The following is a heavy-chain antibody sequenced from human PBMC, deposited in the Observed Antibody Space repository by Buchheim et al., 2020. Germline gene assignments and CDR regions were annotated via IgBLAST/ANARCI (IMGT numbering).Heavy chain of an antibody. V-gene: IGHV3-30-3*01. Sequence: QVQLVESGGGVVQPGRSLRLSCAASGFTFSSYAMHWVRQAPGKGLEWVAVISYDGSNKYYADSVKGRFTISRDNSKNKLYLQMNSLRAEDTAVYYCARARGSPFDYWGQGTL. CDR3: ARARGSPFDY. D-gene: IGHD3-10*01. CDR1: GFTFSSYA. CDR2: ISYDGSNK. J-gene: IGHJ4*02.